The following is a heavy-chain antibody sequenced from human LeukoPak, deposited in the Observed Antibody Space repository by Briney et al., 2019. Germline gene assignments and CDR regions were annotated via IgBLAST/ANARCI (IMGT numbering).Heavy chain of an antibody. CDR3: ARGQGSSSPAHFDY. D-gene: IGHD6-6*01. Sequence: PSETLSLTCAVYGGSFSGNYWSWIRQPPGKGLEWIGEINHSGSTNYNPSLKSRVTISVDTSKNQFSLKLSSVTAADTAVYYCARGQGSSSPAHFDYWGQGTLVTVSS. CDR1: GGSFSGNY. V-gene: IGHV4-34*01. CDR2: INHSGST. J-gene: IGHJ4*02.